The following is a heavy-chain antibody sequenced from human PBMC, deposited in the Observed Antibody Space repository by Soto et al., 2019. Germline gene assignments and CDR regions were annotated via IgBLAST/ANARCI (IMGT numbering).Heavy chain of an antibody. V-gene: IGHV4-31*03. Sequence: QVQLQESGPGLVKPSQTLSLTCTVSGGSISSGGYYWSWIRQHPGKGLEWIGYIYYSGGTYYNPYLLSRVTISVDTSKTQFSLTLSSVTAADTAVYYFARAKAGRKYDSQSLFDPWGQGTLVTVSS. CDR2: IYYSGGT. CDR3: ARAKAGRKYDSQSLFDP. D-gene: IGHD3-3*01. J-gene: IGHJ5*02. CDR1: GGSISSGGYY.